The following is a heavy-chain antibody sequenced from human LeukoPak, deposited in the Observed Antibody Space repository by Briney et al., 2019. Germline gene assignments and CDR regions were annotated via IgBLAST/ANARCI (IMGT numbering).Heavy chain of an antibody. Sequence: PSETLSLTCTVSGAPISSYYWSWIRQPAGKGLEWIGLIYTSGSTNCNPSLKSRVTMSLDTSKNQFSLNLSSVTAADTAVYYCARNNNTYYYYMDVWGKGTTVSVSS. CDR2: IYTSGST. J-gene: IGHJ6*03. V-gene: IGHV4-4*07. CDR3: ARNNNTYYYYMDV. CDR1: GAPISSYY. D-gene: IGHD1/OR15-1a*01.